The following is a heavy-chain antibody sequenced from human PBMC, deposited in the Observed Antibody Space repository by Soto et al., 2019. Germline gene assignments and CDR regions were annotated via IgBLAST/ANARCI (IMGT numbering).Heavy chain of an antibody. CDR1: GGSISSSSYY. V-gene: IGHV4-39*01. J-gene: IGHJ4*02. CDR3: ASQPIVGAPLPPY. D-gene: IGHD1-26*01. Sequence: QLQLQESGPGLVKPSETLSLTCTVSGGSISSSSYYWGWIRQPPGKGLEWIGSIYYSGSTYYNPSLKSRVTISVDTSKNQFSLKLRSVTAADTAVYYCASQPIVGAPLPPYWGQGTLVTVSS. CDR2: IYYSGST.